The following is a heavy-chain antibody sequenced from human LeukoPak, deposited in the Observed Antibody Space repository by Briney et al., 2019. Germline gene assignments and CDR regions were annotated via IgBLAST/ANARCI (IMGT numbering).Heavy chain of an antibody. CDR2: MYYSGST. V-gene: IGHV4-39*01. CDR3: ARHSGSYLKSALHI. D-gene: IGHD1-26*01. J-gene: IGHJ3*02. CDR1: GGSISSSSYY. Sequence: PSETLSLTCTVSGGSISSSSYYWGWIRQPPGKGLEWIGSMYYSGSTYYNPSLKSRVTISVDTSKNQFSLELTSVTAADTAVYYCARHSGSYLKSALHIWDQGTMVTVSS.